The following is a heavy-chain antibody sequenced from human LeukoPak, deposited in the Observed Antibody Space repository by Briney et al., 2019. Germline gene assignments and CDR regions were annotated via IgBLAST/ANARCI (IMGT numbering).Heavy chain of an antibody. J-gene: IGHJ3*02. CDR1: XXAYY. CDR2: IHYSGST. CDR3: ASAYLIRDAFDI. D-gene: IGHD3-16*01. V-gene: IGHV4-31*02. Sequence: XXAYYWXWIRQXPGXGLEWIGYIHYSGSTYYNTSLKTRVAISVDTSKNQFSLKLSSVTAADTAVYYCASAYLIRDAFDIWGQGTMVTVSS.